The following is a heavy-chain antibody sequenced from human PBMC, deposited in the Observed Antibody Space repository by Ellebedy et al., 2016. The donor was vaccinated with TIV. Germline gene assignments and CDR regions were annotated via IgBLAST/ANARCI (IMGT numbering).Heavy chain of an antibody. CDR1: GIIFSSYW. J-gene: IGHJ4*02. CDR2: MNSDGSST. Sequence: GESLKISCAASGIIFSSYWMHWVRQAPGKGLVWVSRMNSDGSSTTYADYVKGRFTISRDNAKNTVYLQMNSLRAEDTAVYYCAPERSEGYYNYWGQGTLVTVSS. CDR3: APERSEGYYNY. D-gene: IGHD1-26*01. V-gene: IGHV3-74*01.